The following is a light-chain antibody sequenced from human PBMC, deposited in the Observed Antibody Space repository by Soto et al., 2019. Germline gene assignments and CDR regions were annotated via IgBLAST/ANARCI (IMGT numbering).Light chain of an antibody. V-gene: IGKV3-11*01. CDR2: DAF. CDR1: QSVSSY. Sequence: EVVLTQSPATLSLFPGERATLSCRASQSVSSYLAWYQQRPGQAPRLLIYDAFKRATGVPARFSGSGSGTDFTLTISSLEPEDFAVYFCHQRSNWPPDTFGPGTKVEIK. J-gene: IGKJ3*01. CDR3: HQRSNWPPDT.